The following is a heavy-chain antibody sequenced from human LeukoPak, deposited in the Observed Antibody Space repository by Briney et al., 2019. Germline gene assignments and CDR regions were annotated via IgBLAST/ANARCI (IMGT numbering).Heavy chain of an antibody. Sequence: SETLSLTCTVSGYSISSAYYWGWIRQPPGKGLEWIGSVYHSGSTYYNPSLKSRVTISVDTSKNQFSLKLSSVTAADTAVYYCARHNYDSDYWGQGTLVTVSS. D-gene: IGHD3-22*01. CDR3: ARHNYDSDY. V-gene: IGHV4-38-2*02. J-gene: IGHJ4*02. CDR1: GYSISSAYY. CDR2: VYHSGST.